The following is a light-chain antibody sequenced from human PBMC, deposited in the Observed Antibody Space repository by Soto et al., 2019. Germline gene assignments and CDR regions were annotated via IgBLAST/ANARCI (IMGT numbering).Light chain of an antibody. J-gene: IGLJ1*01. V-gene: IGLV2-14*01. CDR2: EVT. CDR3: SSYTNINTRACV. CDR1: SGDIGSYDR. Sequence: QSVLTQPASVSGSHGQSITISCTGTSGDIGSYDRVSWYQQHPGKAPKLIIYEVTDRPSGVSNRFSGSKAGNTASLTISGLQAEDEAEYYCSSYTNINTRACVFGTGTKV.